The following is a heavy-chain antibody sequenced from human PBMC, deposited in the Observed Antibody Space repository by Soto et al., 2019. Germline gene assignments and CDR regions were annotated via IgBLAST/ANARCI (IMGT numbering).Heavy chain of an antibody. V-gene: IGHV3-15*01. D-gene: IGHD3-3*01. CDR3: TTVYPYYDFWSGSKRYYFDY. Sequence: PGGSLRLSCAASGFTFSNAWMSWVRQAPGKGLEWVGRIKSKTDGGTTDYAAPVKGRFTISRDDSKNTLYLQMNSLKTEDTAVYYCTTVYPYYDFWSGSKRYYFDYWGHGTLVTVSS. J-gene: IGHJ4*01. CDR2: IKSKTDGGTT. CDR1: GFTFSNAW.